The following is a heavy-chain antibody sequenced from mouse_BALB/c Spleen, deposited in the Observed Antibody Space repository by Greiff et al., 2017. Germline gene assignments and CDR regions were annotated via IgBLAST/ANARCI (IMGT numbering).Heavy chain of an antibody. J-gene: IGHJ4*01. V-gene: IGHV5-17*02. D-gene: IGHD2-2*01. CDR2: ISSGSSTI. Sequence: EVQLVESGGGLVQPGGSRKLSCAASGFTFSSFGMHWVRQAPEKGLEWVAYISSGSSTIYYADTVKGRFTISRDNPKNTLFLQMTSLRSEDTAMYYCASWLPYAMDYWGQGTSVTVSS. CDR3: ASWLPYAMDY. CDR1: GFTFSSFG.